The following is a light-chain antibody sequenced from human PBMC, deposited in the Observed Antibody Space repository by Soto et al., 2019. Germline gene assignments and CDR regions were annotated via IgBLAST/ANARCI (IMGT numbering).Light chain of an antibody. Sequence: DIQMTQFPSTLSASIGDRVTITCRASQSINNWLAWYQQKPGKAPKLLIYKASGLESGVPSTFSGSGSGTEFTLTISSPQPDDLATYYCQQYSSYPRTFGQGTKVEIK. J-gene: IGKJ1*01. CDR1: QSINNW. V-gene: IGKV1-5*03. CDR2: KAS. CDR3: QQYSSYPRT.